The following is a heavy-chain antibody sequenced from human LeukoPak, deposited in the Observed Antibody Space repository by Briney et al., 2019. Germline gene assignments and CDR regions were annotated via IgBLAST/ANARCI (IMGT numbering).Heavy chain of an antibody. CDR3: GRVGMSSGWYYFDC. CDR1: GFTFSTHW. Sequence: GGSLRLSCAASGFTFSTHWLHWVRQAPGKGLVWVSRTNSDGDSTTYTDSVKGRFTISRDNAKNTLYLQMNSVRVEDTAVYFCGRVGMSSGWYYFDCWGQGTLVSVSS. J-gene: IGHJ4*02. V-gene: IGHV3-74*01. CDR2: TNSDGDST. D-gene: IGHD6-19*01.